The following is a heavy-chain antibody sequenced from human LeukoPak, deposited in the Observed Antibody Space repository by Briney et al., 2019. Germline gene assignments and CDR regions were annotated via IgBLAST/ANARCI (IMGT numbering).Heavy chain of an antibody. J-gene: IGHJ4*02. D-gene: IGHD1-26*01. Sequence: PGGSLRLSCGASGFTFSSYGMSWVRQAPGKSLEWVSTISNTAYNTYYADSVKGRFTISRDNSANTVSLQMNSLRAEDTALYYCAKHSGSYFIYYVDSWGQGTQVTISS. CDR2: ISNTAYNT. CDR3: AKHSGSYFIYYVDS. V-gene: IGHV3-23*01. CDR1: GFTFSSYG.